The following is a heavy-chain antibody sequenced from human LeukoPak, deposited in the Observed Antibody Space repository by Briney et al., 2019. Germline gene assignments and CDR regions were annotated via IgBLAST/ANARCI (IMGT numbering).Heavy chain of an antibody. V-gene: IGHV1-69*06. CDR2: VIPIFGTA. J-gene: IGHJ6*03. CDR3: ARVTRGSSSWNFNYYYYYYMDV. Sequence: ASVKVSCKASGGTFSSYAISWVRQAPGQGLEWMGGVIPIFGTANYAQKFQGRVTITADKSTSTAYMELSSLRSEDTAVYYCARVTRGSSSWNFNYYYYYYMDVWGKGTTVTVSS. D-gene: IGHD6-13*01. CDR1: GGTFSSYA.